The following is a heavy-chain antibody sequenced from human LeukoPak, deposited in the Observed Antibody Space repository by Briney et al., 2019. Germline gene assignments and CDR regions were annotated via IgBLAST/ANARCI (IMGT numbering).Heavy chain of an antibody. CDR2: INAGNGNT. D-gene: IGHD3-10*01. Sequence: EASVKVSCKASGYTFTSYAMHWVRQAPGQRLEWMGWINAGNGNTKYSQKFQGRVTITRDTSASTAYMELSSLRSEDTAVYYCAYQHHYYYGSGSYGRFDPWGQGTLVTVSS. V-gene: IGHV1-3*01. CDR1: GYTFTSYA. CDR3: AYQHHYYYGSGSYGRFDP. J-gene: IGHJ5*02.